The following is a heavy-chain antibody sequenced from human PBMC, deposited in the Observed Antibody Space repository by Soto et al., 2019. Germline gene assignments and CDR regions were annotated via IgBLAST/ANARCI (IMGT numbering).Heavy chain of an antibody. CDR3: AKITVRQWLLSRYFDY. Sequence: GGSLRLSCVVSGFTFSSYAMSWVRQAPGKGLQWVSGISSNGVSTYYADSVKGRFTISRDNSKNTLFLQMNSLRAEDTAVYYCAKITVRQWLLSRYFDYWGQGSPVTVSS. V-gene: IGHV3-23*01. J-gene: IGHJ4*02. CDR2: ISSNGVST. D-gene: IGHD3-3*01. CDR1: GFTFSSYA.